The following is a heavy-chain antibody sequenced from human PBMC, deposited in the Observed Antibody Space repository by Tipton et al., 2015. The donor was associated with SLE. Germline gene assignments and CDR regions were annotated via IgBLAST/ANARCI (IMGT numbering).Heavy chain of an antibody. D-gene: IGHD1-26*01. CDR3: ARQQSGGYYYYGMDV. Sequence: QLVQSGVEVGKAGESLKISCKGSGYTFTNYWIGWVRQMPGKGLEWMGIIYPGDSDTTYSPSFQGQVTISVDNSISTAYLQWSSLKASDTAMYYCARQQSGGYYYYGMDVWGQGTTVTVSS. CDR1: GYTFTNYW. J-gene: IGHJ6*02. V-gene: IGHV5-51*01. CDR2: IYPGDSDT.